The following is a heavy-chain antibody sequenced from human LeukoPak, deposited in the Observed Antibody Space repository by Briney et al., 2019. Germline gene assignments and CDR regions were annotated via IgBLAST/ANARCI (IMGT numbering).Heavy chain of an antibody. V-gene: IGHV3-11*04. CDR1: GFTFSDSY. D-gene: IGHD4-11*01. J-gene: IGHJ3*02. CDR3: ATLNYDAFDI. CDR2: ISRSGSTT. Sequence: GGSLRLXCTASGFTFSDSYRTWIRLAPGKGLESVSHISRSGSTTYYADSVKGRFTISRDNAKNSLFLQMNSLRAEDTAVYHCATLNYDAFDIWGQGTMVTVSS.